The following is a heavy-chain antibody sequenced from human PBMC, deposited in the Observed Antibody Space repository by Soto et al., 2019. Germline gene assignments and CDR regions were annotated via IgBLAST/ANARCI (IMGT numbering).Heavy chain of an antibody. CDR2: ISGSGGGT. CDR3: AKGWCDS. CDR1: GFSFSSHV. Sequence: EMQLLVSGGDLVQPGGSLRLSCAASGFSFSSHVMSWVRQAPGKGLEWVSSISGSGGGTYYADSVKGRFIISRDNSKNTLDLQMNSLRVEDTAVYYCAKGWCDSWGQGTLVTVSS. J-gene: IGHJ5*01. V-gene: IGHV3-23*01.